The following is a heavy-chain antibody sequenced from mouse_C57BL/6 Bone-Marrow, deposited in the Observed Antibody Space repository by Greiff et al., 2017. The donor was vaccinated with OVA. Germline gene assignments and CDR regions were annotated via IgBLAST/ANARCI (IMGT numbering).Heavy chain of an antibody. D-gene: IGHD2-14*01. CDR3: ARRTGTGDY. J-gene: IGHJ4*01. V-gene: IGHV5-17*01. CDR2: ISSGSSTI. CDR1: GFTFSDYG. Sequence: EVKLVESGGGLVKPGGSLKLSCAASGFTFSDYGMHWVRQAPEKGLEWVAYISSGSSTIYYADTVKGRFTISRDNAKTNLFLQMTSLRSEDTAMYYCARRTGTGDYWCQGPSASVTS.